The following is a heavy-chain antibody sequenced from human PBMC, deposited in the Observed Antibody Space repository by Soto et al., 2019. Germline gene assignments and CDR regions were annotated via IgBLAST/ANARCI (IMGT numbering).Heavy chain of an antibody. CDR1: GGSISSGDYY. V-gene: IGHV4-30-4*01. D-gene: IGHD3-22*01. Sequence: NLSGTLSLTCTVSGGSISSGDYYCSWIRQPPGKGLEWIGYIYYSGSTYYNPSLKSRVTISVDTSKNQFPLKLSSVTAADTAVYYCARVMYYYDSSGYWNWFDPWGQGXLVTVYS. CDR2: IYYSGST. J-gene: IGHJ5*02. CDR3: ARVMYYYDSSGYWNWFDP.